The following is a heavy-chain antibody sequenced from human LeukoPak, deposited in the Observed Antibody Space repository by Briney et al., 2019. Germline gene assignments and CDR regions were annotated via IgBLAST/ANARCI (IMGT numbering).Heavy chain of an antibody. D-gene: IGHD3-10*01. J-gene: IGHJ3*02. CDR1: GYTFTSYA. V-gene: IGHV7-4-1*02. CDR3: ARGEGYYGSGSYFAFDI. CDR2: INTNTGNP. Sequence: ASVKVSCKASGYTFTSYAMNWVRQTPGQGLEWMGWINTNTGNPTYAQGFTGRFVFSLDTSVSTAYLQISSLKAEDTAVYYCARGEGYYGSGSYFAFDIWGQGTMVTVSS.